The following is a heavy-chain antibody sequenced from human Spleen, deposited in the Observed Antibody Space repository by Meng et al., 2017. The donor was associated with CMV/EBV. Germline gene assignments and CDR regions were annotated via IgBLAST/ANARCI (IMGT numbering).Heavy chain of an antibody. Sequence: EVQLVESXWGLVQPGXSLVLPXAASGFTFSSYWMHWVRQAPGKGLVWVSRINSDGSSTSYADSVKGRFTISRDNAKNTLYLQMNSLRAEDTAVYYCARNEYSSSYLWFDPWGQGTLVTVSS. J-gene: IGHJ5*02. CDR3: ARNEYSSSYLWFDP. CDR1: GFTFSSYW. V-gene: IGHV3-74*01. D-gene: IGHD6-6*01. CDR2: INSDGSST.